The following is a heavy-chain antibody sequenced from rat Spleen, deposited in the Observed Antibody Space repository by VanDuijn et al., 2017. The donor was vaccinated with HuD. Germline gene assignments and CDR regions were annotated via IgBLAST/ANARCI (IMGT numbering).Heavy chain of an antibody. CDR1: GFTFSNYG. V-gene: IGHV5-25*01. D-gene: IGHD5-1*01. CDR2: ISYDGGNT. Sequence: EVQLVESGGGLVQPGRSMRLSCAASGFTFSNYGMAWVRQAPKKGLEWVAYISYDGGNTYYRGSVKGRFTISRDNAKSTLYLQMDSLGSEDTATYYCVRLLGAPDWYFDFWGPGTMVTVSS. CDR3: VRLLGAPDWYFDF. J-gene: IGHJ1*01.